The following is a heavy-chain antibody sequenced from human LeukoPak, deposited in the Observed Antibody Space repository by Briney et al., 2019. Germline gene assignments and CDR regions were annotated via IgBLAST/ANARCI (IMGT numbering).Heavy chain of an antibody. Sequence: TGGPLRLSCAASGFTFSNSAMSWVRQAPGKGREWVSTLSGSGITTYYADSVKGRFTISRDNSKNTLYLQMNSLRAEDTAVYYCAKGIYSSGWSYFDYWGHGTLVTVSS. J-gene: IGHJ4*01. CDR3: AKGIYSSGWSYFDY. D-gene: IGHD6-19*01. CDR2: LSGSGITT. V-gene: IGHV3-23*01. CDR1: GFTFSNSA.